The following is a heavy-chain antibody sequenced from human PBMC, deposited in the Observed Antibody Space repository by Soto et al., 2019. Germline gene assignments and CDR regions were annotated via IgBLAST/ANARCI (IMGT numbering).Heavy chain of an antibody. CDR2: IYPGDSDT. CDR1: GYSFTSYW. V-gene: IGHV5-51*01. D-gene: IGHD3-9*01. J-gene: IGHJ5*02. CDR3: AERRDFVTLLDP. Sequence: PGESLKISCKGSGYSFTSYWIGWVRQMPGKGLEWMGIIYPGDSDTRYSPSFQGQVTISVDKSISTVYLQWSSLKASDTATYYCAERRDFVTLLDPWGQGTLVTVSS.